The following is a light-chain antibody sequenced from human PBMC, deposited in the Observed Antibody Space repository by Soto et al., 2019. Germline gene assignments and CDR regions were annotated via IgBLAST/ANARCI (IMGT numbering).Light chain of an antibody. Sequence: EIVLTQSPATLSLSPGERATLSCRASQSVSSYLAWYQQKPGQAPRLLIYDASNRATGIPARFSGSGSGTDFTLTISSLEPEDSAVYYCQQRYNWRTFGQGTKVDIK. CDR1: QSVSSY. CDR3: QQRYNWRT. CDR2: DAS. J-gene: IGKJ1*01. V-gene: IGKV3-11*01.